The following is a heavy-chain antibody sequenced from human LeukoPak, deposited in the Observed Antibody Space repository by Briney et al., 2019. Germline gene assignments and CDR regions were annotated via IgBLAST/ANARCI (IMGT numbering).Heavy chain of an antibody. CDR2: INPNNGGT. Sequence: ASVKVSCKASGYTFTGYYMRWVRQAPGQGLEWMGWINPNNGGTNYAQKFQGRVTMTRDTSISTAYMVLSRLRSDDTAVYYCARESSLSGYSSDAFDIWGQRTMVTVSS. D-gene: IGHD3-22*01. CDR3: ARESSLSGYSSDAFDI. J-gene: IGHJ3*02. V-gene: IGHV1-2*02. CDR1: GYTFTGYY.